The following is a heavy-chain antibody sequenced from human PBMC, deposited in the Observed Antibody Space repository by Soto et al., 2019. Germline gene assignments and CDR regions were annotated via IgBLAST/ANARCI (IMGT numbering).Heavy chain of an antibody. D-gene: IGHD1-26*01. CDR3: ARHGVVGATSGSYYYYGMEV. CDR2: IDPSDSYT. CDR1: GYSFTSYW. V-gene: IGHV5-10-1*01. Sequence: GESLKISCKGSGYSFTSYWISWVRQMPGKGLEWMGRIDPSDSYTNYSPSFQGHVTISADKSISTAYLQWSSLKASDTAMYYCARHGVVGATSGSYYYYGMEVWGQATTVTVS. J-gene: IGHJ6*02.